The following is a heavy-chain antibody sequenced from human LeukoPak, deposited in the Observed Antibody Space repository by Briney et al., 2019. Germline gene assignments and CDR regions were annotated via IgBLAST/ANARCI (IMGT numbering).Heavy chain of an antibody. Sequence: SQTLFLTCAVSGGSISSGGYSWSWIRQPPGKGLEWIGYIYHSGSTYYNPSLKSRVTISVDRSKNQFSLKLSSVTAADTAVYYCARSPRLRLGELSFDYWGQGTLVTVSS. D-gene: IGHD3-16*02. J-gene: IGHJ4*02. V-gene: IGHV4-30-2*01. CDR3: ARSPRLRLGELSFDY. CDR1: GGSISSGGYS. CDR2: IYHSGST.